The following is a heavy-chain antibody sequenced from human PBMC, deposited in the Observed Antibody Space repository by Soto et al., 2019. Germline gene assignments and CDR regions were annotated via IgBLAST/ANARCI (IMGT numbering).Heavy chain of an antibody. CDR1: GFSLSTSGMR. Sequence: SGPTLVNPTQTLTLTCTFSGFSLSTSGMRVSWIRQPPGKALEWLARIDWDDDKLYSTSLKTRLTISKDTSKNQVVLTMTNMDPVDIATYYCARSIVAAGNRWFDPGGQGNLVTVSS. CDR2: IDWDDDK. CDR3: ARSIVAAGNRWFDP. D-gene: IGHD6-13*01. J-gene: IGHJ5*02. V-gene: IGHV2-70*04.